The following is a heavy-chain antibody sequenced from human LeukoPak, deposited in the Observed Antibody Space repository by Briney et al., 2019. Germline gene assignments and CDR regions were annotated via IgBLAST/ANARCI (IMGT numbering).Heavy chain of an antibody. CDR2: INPRGGST. D-gene: IGHD1-26*01. V-gene: IGHV1-46*01. CDR1: GDTFTSYY. Sequence: ASVKVSCKASGDTFTSYYIHWVRQAPGQGLEWMGTINPRGGSTNYAQKFQGRVTITADESTSTAYMELSSLRSEDTAVYYCARGGWESGSEYWGQGTLVTVSS. J-gene: IGHJ4*02. CDR3: ARGGWESGSEY.